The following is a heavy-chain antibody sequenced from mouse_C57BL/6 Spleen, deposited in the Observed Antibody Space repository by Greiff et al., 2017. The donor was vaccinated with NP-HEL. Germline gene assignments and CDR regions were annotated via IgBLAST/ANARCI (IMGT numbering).Heavy chain of an antibody. CDR3: ARGTTVNY. D-gene: IGHD1-1*01. Sequence: QVQLQQPGAELVKPGASVKLSCKASGYTFTSYWMQWVKQRPGQGLEWIGEIDPSDSYTNYNQKFKGKATLTVDTSSRTAYMQLSSLTSEDSAVYYCARGTTVNYWGQGTTLTVSS. V-gene: IGHV1-50*01. CDR2: IDPSDSYT. J-gene: IGHJ2*01. CDR1: GYTFTSYW.